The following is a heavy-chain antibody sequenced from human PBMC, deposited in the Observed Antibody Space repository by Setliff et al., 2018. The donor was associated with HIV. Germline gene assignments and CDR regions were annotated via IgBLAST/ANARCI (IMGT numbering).Heavy chain of an antibody. CDR1: GGSFSGYY. V-gene: IGHV4-34*01. D-gene: IGHD5-18*01. Sequence: PSETLSLTCAVYGGSFSGYYWSWIRQPPGKGLEWIGEINHSGSTNYNPSLKSRVTISVDMSKTQFSLKLTSVAAADTAVYYCAKRPGYGYPFNIWGQGTMVTVS. CDR3: AKRPGYGYPFNI. CDR2: INHSGST. J-gene: IGHJ3*02.